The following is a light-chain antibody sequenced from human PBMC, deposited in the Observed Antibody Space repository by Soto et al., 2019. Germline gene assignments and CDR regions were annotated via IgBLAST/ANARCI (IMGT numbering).Light chain of an antibody. J-gene: IGKJ4*01. CDR2: DAS. V-gene: IGKV1-13*02. CDR1: QGISSA. Sequence: AIQLTQSPSSLSASVGDRVTITCRASQGISSALAWYQQKPGKAPKLLIYDASSLESGVPSRSSGSGSGTDFTLTISRLQPEDCATYYCQQFNSYPLTFGGGTKVEIK. CDR3: QQFNSYPLT.